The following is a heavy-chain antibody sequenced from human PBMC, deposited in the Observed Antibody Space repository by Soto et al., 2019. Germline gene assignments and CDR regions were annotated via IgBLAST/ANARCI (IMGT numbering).Heavy chain of an antibody. V-gene: IGHV1-69*06. Sequence: AASVKVSCKASGGTFSSYAISRVRQAPGQGLEWMGGIIPIFGTANYAQKFQGRVTITADKSTSTAYMELSSLRSEDTAVYYCARGGAAAGRYYFDYWGQGTLVTVSS. CDR3: ARGGAAAGRYYFDY. CDR1: GGTFSSYA. CDR2: IIPIFGTA. J-gene: IGHJ4*02. D-gene: IGHD6-13*01.